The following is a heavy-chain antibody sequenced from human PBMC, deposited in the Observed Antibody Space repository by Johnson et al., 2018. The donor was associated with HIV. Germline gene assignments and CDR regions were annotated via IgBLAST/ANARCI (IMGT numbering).Heavy chain of an antibody. V-gene: IGHV3-74*02. CDR1: GFTFSSYW. J-gene: IGHJ3*02. CDR2: LNSDGSRT. CDR3: ARAEALDAFDI. Sequence: VQLVESGGGVVQAGRSLTLSCAASGFTFSSYWMHWVRQVAGKGLVWVASLNSDGSRTNYADSVKGRFTISRDNAKNTLYLQMNSLIAEDTAVYYCARAEALDAFDIWGQGTMVTVSS.